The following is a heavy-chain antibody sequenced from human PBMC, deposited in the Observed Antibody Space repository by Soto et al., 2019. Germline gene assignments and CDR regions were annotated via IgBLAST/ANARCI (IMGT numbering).Heavy chain of an antibody. CDR3: ARDGRLVDKAMVDIDY. D-gene: IGHD5-18*01. CDR2: ISAYNGNT. Sequence: QAPGQGLEWMGWISAYNGNTNYAQKLQGRVTMTTDTSTSTAYMELRSLRSDDTAVYYCARDGRLVDKAMVDIDYWGQGTLVTVSS. V-gene: IGHV1-18*01. J-gene: IGHJ4*02.